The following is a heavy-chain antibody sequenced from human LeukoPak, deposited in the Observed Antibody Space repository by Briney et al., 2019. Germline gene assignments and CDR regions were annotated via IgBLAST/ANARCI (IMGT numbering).Heavy chain of an antibody. CDR3: ARGVLGVPTDY. D-gene: IGHD3-16*01. Sequence: SETLSLTCAVYGGSVSGYYWSWIRQPPGKGLEWIGEIYPSGSTNNNPSLKSRVTISVDTSKNQFSLKLSSVTAADTAVYYCARGVLGVPTDYWGQGTLVTVSS. V-gene: IGHV4-34*01. CDR1: GGSVSGYY. CDR2: IYPSGST. J-gene: IGHJ4*02.